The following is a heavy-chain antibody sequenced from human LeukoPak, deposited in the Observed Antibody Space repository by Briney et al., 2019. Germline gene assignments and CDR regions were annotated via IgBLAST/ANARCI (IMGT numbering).Heavy chain of an antibody. Sequence: PGGSLRLSCAASGFTFSSYAMHWVRQAPGKGLEWVAVISYDGSNKYYADSVKGRFTISRDNSKNTLYLQMNSLRAEDTAVYYCARDGGSSSWFKTYYYYYMDVWGKGTTVTVSS. J-gene: IGHJ6*03. CDR2: ISYDGSNK. V-gene: IGHV3-30-3*01. CDR3: ARDGGSSSWFKTYYYYYMDV. D-gene: IGHD6-13*01. CDR1: GFTFSSYA.